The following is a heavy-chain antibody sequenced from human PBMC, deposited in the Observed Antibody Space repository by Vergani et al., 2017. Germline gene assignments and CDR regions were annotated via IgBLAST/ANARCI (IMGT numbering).Heavy chain of an antibody. CDR3: ARDPRTGEGFDP. CDR1: GGTFSSYT. D-gene: IGHD3-10*01. CDR2: ISAYNGNT. J-gene: IGHJ5*02. V-gene: IGHV1-18*01. Sequence: QVQLVQSGAEVKKPGSSVKVSCKASGGTFSSYTISWVRQAPGQGLEWMGWISAYNGNTNYAQKLQGRVTMTTDTSTSTAYMELRSLRSDDTAVYYGARDPRTGEGFDPWGQGTLVTVSS.